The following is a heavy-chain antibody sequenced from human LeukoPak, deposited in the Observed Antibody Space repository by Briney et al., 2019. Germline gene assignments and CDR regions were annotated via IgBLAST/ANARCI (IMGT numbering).Heavy chain of an antibody. Sequence: ASVKVSCKVSGYTLTEISMHWVRQAPGKGLEWMGGFDPEDGETIYAQKFQGRVTMTEDTSTDTAYMELSSLRSEDTAVYYCARQLATIAALDYWGQGTLVTVSS. V-gene: IGHV1-24*01. CDR2: FDPEDGET. CDR3: ARQLATIAALDY. J-gene: IGHJ4*02. D-gene: IGHD5-24*01. CDR1: GYTLTEIS.